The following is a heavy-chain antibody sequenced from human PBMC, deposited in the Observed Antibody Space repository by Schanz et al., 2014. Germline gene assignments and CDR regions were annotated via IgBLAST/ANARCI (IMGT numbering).Heavy chain of an antibody. J-gene: IGHJ3*02. CDR3: ARGSAPSAGRAFDI. CDR1: GYTFTGYY. V-gene: IGHV1-2*06. Sequence: QVPLVQSGAEVKKPGASVKVSCKASGYTFTGYYIHWVRQAPGQGLEWMGRINPTVGGTIYAQNFQVRVTMTSDTSINTAYMELSRLTSDDTAVYYCARGSAPSAGRAFDIWGQGTMVTVSS. CDR2: INPTVGGT. D-gene: IGHD6-13*01.